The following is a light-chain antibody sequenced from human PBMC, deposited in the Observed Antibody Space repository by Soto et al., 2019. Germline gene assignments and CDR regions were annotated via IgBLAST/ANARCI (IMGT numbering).Light chain of an antibody. V-gene: IGKV3-15*01. CDR3: QQDNNWPRALT. CDR1: QSISSSY. CDR2: GAS. J-gene: IGKJ4*01. Sequence: EIVLTQSPGTLSLSPGERATLSCRASQSISSSYFAWYQQKPGQAPRLLVYGASTRATGIPARFSGSGSGTEFTLTISSLQSEDFAVYYCQQDNNWPRALTFGGGTKVDIK.